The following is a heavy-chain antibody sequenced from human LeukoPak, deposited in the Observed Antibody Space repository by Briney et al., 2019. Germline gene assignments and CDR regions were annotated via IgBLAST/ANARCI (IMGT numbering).Heavy chain of an antibody. V-gene: IGHV3-30*02. CDR2: IRYDESKT. D-gene: IGHD6-13*01. Sequence: PGGSLRLSCAASGFTFSSYGMHWVRQAPAKGLEWVAFIRYDESKTFYGDSVKGRFTVSRDNSKNTLYLQMNSLRAEDTAVYYCASDVGAAAGTAYWGQGTLVTVSS. J-gene: IGHJ4*02. CDR3: ASDVGAAAGTAY. CDR1: GFTFSSYG.